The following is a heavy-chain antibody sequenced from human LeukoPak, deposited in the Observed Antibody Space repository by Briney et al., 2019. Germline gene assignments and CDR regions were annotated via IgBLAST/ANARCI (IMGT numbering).Heavy chain of an antibody. CDR3: ARDRACSGGSCYFFFGMDV. V-gene: IGHV1-18*01. Sequence: ASVKVSCKASGYTFTSYGISWVRQAPGQGLEWMGWISAYNGNTNYAQKLQGRVTMTTDTSTSTAYMELRSLRSDDTAVYYCARDRACSGGSCYFFFGMDVWGQGTTVTVSS. D-gene: IGHD2-15*01. CDR1: GYTFTSYG. J-gene: IGHJ6*02. CDR2: ISAYNGNT.